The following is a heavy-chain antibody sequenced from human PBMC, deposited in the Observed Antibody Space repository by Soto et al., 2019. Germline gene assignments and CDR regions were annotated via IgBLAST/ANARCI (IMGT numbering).Heavy chain of an antibody. V-gene: IGHV1-69*16. CDR3: ARERGGSFSS. CDR1: GGTFSTYT. D-gene: IGHD1-26*01. CDR2: IIPILETP. Sequence: QVQLVQSGAEVKKPGASVKVSCKASGGTFSTYTINWVRQAPGQGPEWMGGIIPILETPNYAQKFQGRVTITADESTTTAHMELSSLISEDTAIYYCARERGGSFSSWGQGTLVTVSS. J-gene: IGHJ5*02.